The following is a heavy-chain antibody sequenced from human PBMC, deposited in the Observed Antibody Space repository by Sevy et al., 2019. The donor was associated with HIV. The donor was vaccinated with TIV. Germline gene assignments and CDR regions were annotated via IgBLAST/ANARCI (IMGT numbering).Heavy chain of an antibody. D-gene: IGHD3-10*01. J-gene: IGHJ3*02. CDR1: GGSISSYY. CDR3: AREPRLLWFGELPSNAFDI. CDR2: IYYSGST. Sequence: SETLSLTCTVSGGSISSYYWSWIRQPPGKGLEWIGYIYYSGSTNYNPSLKSRVTISVDTSKNQFSLKLSSVTAADTAMYYCAREPRLLWFGELPSNAFDIWGQGTMVTVSS. V-gene: IGHV4-59*01.